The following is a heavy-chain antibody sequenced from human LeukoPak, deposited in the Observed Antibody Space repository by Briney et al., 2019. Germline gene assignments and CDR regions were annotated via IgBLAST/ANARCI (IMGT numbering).Heavy chain of an antibody. CDR3: ARGGLRPDY. V-gene: IGHV4-34*01. D-gene: IGHD5/OR15-5a*01. J-gene: IGHJ4*02. Sequence: SETLSLTCAVYGGSFSGYYWSWIRQPPGKGLEWVGEINHSGSTNYNPSLKSRVTISVDTSKNQFSLKLSSVTAADTAVYYCARGGLRPDYWGQGTLVTVSS. CDR2: INHSGST. CDR1: GGSFSGYY.